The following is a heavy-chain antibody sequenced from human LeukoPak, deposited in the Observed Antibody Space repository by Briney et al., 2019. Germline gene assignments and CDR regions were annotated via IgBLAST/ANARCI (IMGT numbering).Heavy chain of an antibody. CDR2: INLSGST. V-gene: IGHV4-34*01. J-gene: IGHJ5*02. CDR3: ARGLGYDILTGYYLRGRWFDP. CDR1: GGSFSGYY. D-gene: IGHD3-9*01. Sequence: SETLSLTCAVYGGSFSGYYWSWIRQPPGKGLEWIGEINLSGSTNYNPSLKSRVTISVDTSKSQFSLKLSSVTAADTAVYYCARGLGYDILTGYYLRGRWFDPWGQGTLVTVSS.